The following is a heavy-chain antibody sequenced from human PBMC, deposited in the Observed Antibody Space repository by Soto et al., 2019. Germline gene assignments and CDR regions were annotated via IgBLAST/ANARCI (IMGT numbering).Heavy chain of an antibody. Sequence: SETLSLTCAVYGGSFSGYYWSWIRQPPGKGLEWIGEINHSGSTNYNPSLKSRVTISVDTSKNQFSLKLSSVTAADTAVYYCARGRAYYAFWSGYSCFDYWGQGTLVTVSS. CDR1: GGSFSGYY. V-gene: IGHV4-34*01. CDR2: INHSGST. J-gene: IGHJ4*02. CDR3: ARGRAYYAFWSGYSCFDY. D-gene: IGHD3-3*01.